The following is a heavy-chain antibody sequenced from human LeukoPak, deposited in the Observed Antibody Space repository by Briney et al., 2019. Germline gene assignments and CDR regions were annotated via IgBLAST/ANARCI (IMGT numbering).Heavy chain of an antibody. CDR3: ARWYCSGGSCYPDEGFDY. J-gene: IGHJ4*02. Sequence: ASVNVSCKASGYTFTSYAMHWVRQAPGQRLEWMGWINAGNGNTKYSQKFQGRVTITRDTSASTAYMELSSLRSEDTAVYYCARWYCSGGSCYPDEGFDYWGQGTLVTVSS. V-gene: IGHV1-3*01. CDR1: GYTFTSYA. CDR2: INAGNGNT. D-gene: IGHD2-15*01.